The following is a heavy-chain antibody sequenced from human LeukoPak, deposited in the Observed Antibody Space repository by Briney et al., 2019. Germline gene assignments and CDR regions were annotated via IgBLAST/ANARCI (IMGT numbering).Heavy chain of an antibody. Sequence: GGSLRLSCAASGFTFSNYNMNWVRQAPGKGLEWISYISGSGGTIHYADSVKGRFTISRDNAKNSLYLQMNSLRAEDTAVYYCAKVRTGSGSYYNTLFDYWGQGTLVTVSS. CDR1: GFTFSNYN. CDR2: ISGSGGTI. D-gene: IGHD3-10*01. J-gene: IGHJ4*02. CDR3: AKVRTGSGSYYNTLFDY. V-gene: IGHV3-48*04.